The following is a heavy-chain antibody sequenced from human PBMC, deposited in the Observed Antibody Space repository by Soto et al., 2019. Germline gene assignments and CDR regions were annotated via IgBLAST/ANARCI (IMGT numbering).Heavy chain of an antibody. CDR1: GHSLSRNGVA. D-gene: IGHD3-3*02. V-gene: IGHV6-1*01. J-gene: IGHJ4*02. CDR3: VRGQHSAVYY. Sequence: QVQLRQSGPGLVKPSQTLSLTCAISGHSLSRNGVAWNWLRQSPSRGLEWLGRTYYRSKWSSDYAVSLKRRITINPYTSKSQVSLQLKSVTPEDTAVYFCVRGQHSAVYYWGQGTLVTVSS. CDR2: TYYRSKWSS.